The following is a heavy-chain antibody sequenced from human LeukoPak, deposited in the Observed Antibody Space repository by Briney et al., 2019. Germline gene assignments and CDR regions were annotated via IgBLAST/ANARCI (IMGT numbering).Heavy chain of an antibody. J-gene: IGHJ6*03. Sequence: GGSLRLSCAASGFTFSDYDINWIRQAPGKGLEWVSYISYGGGTTHYADSVKGRFTVSRDNAKNSVILQMNSLRDEDTAVYYCVRGGQCSGGSCYADYFYYYMDVWGKGTTVTVSS. CDR3: VRGGQCSGGSCYADYFYYYMDV. CDR1: GFTFSDYD. V-gene: IGHV3-11*04. CDR2: ISYGGGTT. D-gene: IGHD2-15*01.